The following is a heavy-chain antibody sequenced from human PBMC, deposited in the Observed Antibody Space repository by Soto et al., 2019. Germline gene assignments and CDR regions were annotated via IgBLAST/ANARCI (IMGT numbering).Heavy chain of an antibody. Sequence: GGSLRLSCADSGFTFSSYWMHWVRQAPGKGLVWVSRINSDGGSTSYADSVKGRFTISRDNAKNTLYLQMNSLRAEDTAVYYCARVGYPASLDYWGQGTLVTVSS. CDR2: INSDGGST. J-gene: IGHJ4*02. CDR3: ARVGYPASLDY. D-gene: IGHD5-12*01. V-gene: IGHV3-74*01. CDR1: GFTFSSYW.